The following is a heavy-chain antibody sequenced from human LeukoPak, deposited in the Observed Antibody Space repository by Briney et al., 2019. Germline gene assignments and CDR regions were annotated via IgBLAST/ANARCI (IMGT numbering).Heavy chain of an antibody. D-gene: IGHD3-3*01. CDR3: AKWSGTGTFDY. V-gene: IGHV3-30*18. CDR1: GFTFSSYG. CDR2: ISYDGSNK. J-gene: IGHJ4*02. Sequence: GGSLRLSCAASGFTFSSYGMHWVRQAPGKGLEWVAVISYDGSNKYYADSVKGRFTISRDNSKNTLYLQMNSLRAEDTAVYYCAKWSGTGTFDYWGQGTLVTVSS.